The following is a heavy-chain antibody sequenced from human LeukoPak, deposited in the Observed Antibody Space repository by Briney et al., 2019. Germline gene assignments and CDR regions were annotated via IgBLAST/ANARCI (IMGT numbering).Heavy chain of an antibody. CDR2: INHSGST. CDR1: GGSFSGYY. Sequence: SETLSLTCTVYGGSFSGYYWSWIRQPPGKGLEGIGEINHSGSTNYNPSLKSRVTISVDTSKNQCSLKLSSVTAADTAVYYCAGSITIFGVVDYWRQGTLVTVSS. CDR3: AGSITIFGVVDY. J-gene: IGHJ4*02. V-gene: IGHV4-34*01. D-gene: IGHD3-3*01.